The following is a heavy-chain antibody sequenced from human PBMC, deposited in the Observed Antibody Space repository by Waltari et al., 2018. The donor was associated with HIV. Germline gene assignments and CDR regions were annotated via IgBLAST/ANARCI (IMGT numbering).Heavy chain of an antibody. D-gene: IGHD3-16*01. J-gene: IGHJ6*02. CDR3: ARDFWGGYYYGMDV. V-gene: IGHV3-21*01. CDR2: ISRSSSYI. Sequence: EVQLVESGGGLVKPGGSLRLSCVASGFTFSSYSMNWVRQAPGKGLEWVSSISRSSSYIYYADSVKGRFTISRDNAKNSLYLQMNSLRAEDTAVYYCARDFWGGYYYGMDVWGQGTTVTVSS. CDR1: GFTFSSYS.